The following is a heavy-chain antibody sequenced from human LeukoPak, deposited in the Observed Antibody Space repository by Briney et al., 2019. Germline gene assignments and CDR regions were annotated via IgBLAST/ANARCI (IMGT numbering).Heavy chain of an antibody. CDR3: ARWGSGTRGGFDY. CDR2: IYYSGST. D-gene: IGHD1-26*01. Sequence: PSETLSLTCTVSGGSISSYYWSWIRQPPRKGLEWGGYIYYSGSTNYNPSLKSRVTISVDTSKNQFSLKLSSVTAADTAVYYCARWGSGTRGGFDYWGQGTLVTVSS. J-gene: IGHJ4*02. V-gene: IGHV4-59*01. CDR1: GGSISSYY.